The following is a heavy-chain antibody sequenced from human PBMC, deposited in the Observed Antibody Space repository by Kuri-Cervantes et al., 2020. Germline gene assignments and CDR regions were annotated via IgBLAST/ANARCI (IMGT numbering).Heavy chain of an antibody. CDR2: INPNSGDT. Sequence: ASVKVSCKASGYTFSDYYVHWVRQAPGQGLEWMGWINPNSGDTHHAQRFQGRITMTWDTSIGTLYLELSSLTSDDTAVYYCSREDYWGQGTLVTVSS. CDR1: GYTFSDYY. V-gene: IGHV1-2*02. CDR3: SREDY. J-gene: IGHJ4*02.